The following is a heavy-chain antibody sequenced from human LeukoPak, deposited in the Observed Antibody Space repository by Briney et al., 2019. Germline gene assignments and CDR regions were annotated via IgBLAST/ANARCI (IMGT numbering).Heavy chain of an antibody. D-gene: IGHD3-3*01. CDR1: GYTFTGYY. CDR3: ARSKHYDDAFDI. CDR2: INPNSGGT. Sequence: ASVKVSCKASGYTFTGYYMHWVRQAPGQGLEWMGWINPNSGGTNYAQKFQGGVTMTRDTSISTAYMELSRLRSDDTAVYYCARSKHYDDAFDIWGQGTMVTVSS. V-gene: IGHV1-2*02. J-gene: IGHJ3*02.